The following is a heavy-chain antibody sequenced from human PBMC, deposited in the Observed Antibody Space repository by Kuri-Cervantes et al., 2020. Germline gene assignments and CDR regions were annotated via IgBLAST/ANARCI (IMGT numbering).Heavy chain of an antibody. V-gene: IGHV3-74*01. D-gene: IGHD3-22*01. Sequence: GESLKISCAASGFTFSSYWMHWVRQAPGKGLVWVSRINSDGSSTSYADSVKGRFTISRDNAKNSLYLQMNSLRDEDTAVYYCARDLYDSSCYAALDYWGQGTLVTVSS. CDR3: ARDLYDSSCYAALDY. CDR1: GFTFSSYW. J-gene: IGHJ4*02. CDR2: INSDGSST.